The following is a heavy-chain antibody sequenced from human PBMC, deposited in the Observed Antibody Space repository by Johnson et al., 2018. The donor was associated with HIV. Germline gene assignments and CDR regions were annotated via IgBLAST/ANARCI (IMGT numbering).Heavy chain of an antibody. V-gene: IGHV3-30*04. CDR2: MSYDGSNK. CDR1: GFTFSSYG. D-gene: IGHD3-10*01. CDR3: ARDASYYGSANDAFDI. J-gene: IGHJ3*02. Sequence: QVQLVESGGGVVQPGRSLRLSCAASGFTFSSYGMHWVRQAPAKGLEWVAVMSYDGSNKYYADSVKGRFTISRDNSKNTLYMQMNSLRAEDTAVYYCARDASYYGSANDAFDIWGQGTMVTVSS.